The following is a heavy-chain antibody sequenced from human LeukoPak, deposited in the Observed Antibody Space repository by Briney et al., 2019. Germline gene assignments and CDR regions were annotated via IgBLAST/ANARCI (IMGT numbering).Heavy chain of an antibody. CDR1: RFTFRNDP. J-gene: IGHJ3*01. CDR3: ARNEAG. V-gene: IGHV3-30*04. Sequence: GGSLRLSCAASRFTFRNDPMNWVRQAPGKGLEWVAVISSDGGEKYYSDSLQGRFTISRDNSKNTLYLQMNSLRVENTALYYCARNEAGWGQGTMVTVSS. CDR2: ISSDGGEK.